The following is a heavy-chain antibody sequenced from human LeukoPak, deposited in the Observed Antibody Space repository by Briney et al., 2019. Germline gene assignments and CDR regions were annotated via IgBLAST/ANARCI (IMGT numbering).Heavy chain of an antibody. D-gene: IGHD4-17*01. CDR2: IYYSGST. CDR1: GGSISSYY. V-gene: IGHV4-59*08. Sequence: PSETLSLTCTVSGGSISSYYWSWIRQPPGKGLEWIGYIYYSGSTNYNPSLKSRVTISVDTSKNQFSLKLSSVTAADTVVYYCARLDYGDYYYYYYGMDVWGQGTTVTVSS. CDR3: ARLDYGDYYYYYYGMDV. J-gene: IGHJ6*02.